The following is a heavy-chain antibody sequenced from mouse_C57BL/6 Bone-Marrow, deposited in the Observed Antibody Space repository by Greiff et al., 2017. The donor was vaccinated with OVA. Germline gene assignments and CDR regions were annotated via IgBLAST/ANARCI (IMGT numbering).Heavy chain of an antibody. J-gene: IGHJ4*01. V-gene: IGHV5-17*01. Sequence: EVMLVESGGGLVKPGESLKLSCAASGFTFSDYGMHWVRQAPAKGLEWVSYISSGSSTIYYADTVKGRFTISSDNAKNTLFLQMTSLRCEDTAMYYCARRVYMMAYARDYWGQGTAVTVSA. D-gene: IGHD2-3*01. CDR3: ARRVYMMAYARDY. CDR1: GFTFSDYG. CDR2: ISSGSSTI.